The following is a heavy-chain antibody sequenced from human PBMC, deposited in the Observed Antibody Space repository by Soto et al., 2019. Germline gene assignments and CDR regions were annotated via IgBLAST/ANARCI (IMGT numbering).Heavy chain of an antibody. V-gene: IGHV4-31*03. CDR3: ARRARPGRIRGVIITGMDV. Sequence: PSETLSLTCTVTGDSINNRSYYWGWIRQHPGKGLEWIGYIYYSGSTYYNPSLKSRVTISVDTSKNQFSLKLSSVTAADTAVYYCARRARPGRIRGVIITGMDVWGQGTTVTVSS. CDR2: IYYSGST. D-gene: IGHD3-10*01. J-gene: IGHJ6*02. CDR1: GDSINNRSYY.